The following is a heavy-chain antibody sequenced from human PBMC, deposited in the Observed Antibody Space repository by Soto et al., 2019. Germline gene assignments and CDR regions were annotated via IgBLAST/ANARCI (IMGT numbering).Heavy chain of an antibody. D-gene: IGHD2-21*02. CDR1: GVSIGRSNW. CDR3: AREYGGNSGTFDY. J-gene: IGHJ4*02. CDR2: IYHSGST. Sequence: LSLTCAVSGVSIGRSNWWSWVRQPPGKGLEWIGEIYHSGSTNYNPSLESRVTISVDKAKNQFSLKLSSVTAADTAVYYCAREYGGNSGTFDYWGQGTLVTISS. V-gene: IGHV4-4*02.